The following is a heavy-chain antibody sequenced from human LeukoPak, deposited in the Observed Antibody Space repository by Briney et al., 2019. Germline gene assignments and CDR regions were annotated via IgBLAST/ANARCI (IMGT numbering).Heavy chain of an antibody. Sequence: GGSLLLSCAASGFPFSSYGMDWVRQAPGKGLEWVGVIWYDGSNKYYADSVKGRFTISRDNSKNTLYLQMNSLRAEDTAVYYCAREVKGYCSGGSCSSTLGYWGQGTLVTVSS. CDR3: AREVKGYCSGGSCSSTLGY. V-gene: IGHV3-33*01. J-gene: IGHJ4*02. D-gene: IGHD2-15*01. CDR2: IWYDGSNK. CDR1: GFPFSSYG.